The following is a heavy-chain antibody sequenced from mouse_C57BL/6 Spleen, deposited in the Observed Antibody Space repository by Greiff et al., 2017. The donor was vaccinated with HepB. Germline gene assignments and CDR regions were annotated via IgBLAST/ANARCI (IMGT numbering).Heavy chain of an antibody. CDR1: GYTFTSYW. J-gene: IGHJ4*01. Sequence: QVQLQQPGAELVKPGASVKLSCKASGYTFTSYWMHWVKQRPGRGLEWIGRIDPNSGGTKYNEKFKSKATLTVDKPSSTAYMQLSSLTSEDSAVYYCARDYCSSSRAMDYWGQGTSVTVSS. D-gene: IGHD1-1*01. CDR3: ARDYCSSSRAMDY. CDR2: IDPNSGGT. V-gene: IGHV1-72*01.